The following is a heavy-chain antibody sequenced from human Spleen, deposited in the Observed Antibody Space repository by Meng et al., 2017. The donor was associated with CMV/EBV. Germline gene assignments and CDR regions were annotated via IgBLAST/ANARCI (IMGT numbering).Heavy chain of an antibody. Sequence: KASGYTFTSYDINWVRQATGQGLEWMGWMNPNSGNTGYAQKFQGRVTITRNTSISTAYMELSSLRSEDTAVYYCAVSYDFWSGYYLDYWGQGTLVTVSS. CDR2: MNPNSGNT. D-gene: IGHD3-3*01. CDR1: GYTFTSYD. CDR3: AVSYDFWSGYYLDY. V-gene: IGHV1-8*03. J-gene: IGHJ4*02.